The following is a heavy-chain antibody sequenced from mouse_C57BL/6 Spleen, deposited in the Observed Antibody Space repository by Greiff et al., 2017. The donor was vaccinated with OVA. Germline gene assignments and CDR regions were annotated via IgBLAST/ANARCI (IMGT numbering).Heavy chain of an antibody. D-gene: IGHD2-4*01. CDR3: ARRIYYDYPGYFDY. V-gene: IGHV1-80*01. J-gene: IGHJ2*01. Sequence: QVQLQQSGAELVKPGASVKISCKASGYAFSSYWMNWVKQRPGKGLEWIGQIYPGDGDTNYNGKFKGKATLTADKSSSTAYMQLSSLTSEDSAVYFCARRIYYDYPGYFDYWGQGTTLTVSS. CDR2: IYPGDGDT. CDR1: GYAFSSYW.